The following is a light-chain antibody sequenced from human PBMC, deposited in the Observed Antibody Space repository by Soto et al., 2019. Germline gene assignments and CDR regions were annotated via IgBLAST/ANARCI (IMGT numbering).Light chain of an antibody. V-gene: IGKV1-39*01. CDR3: QQSYSTPLT. Sequence: DIQMTQSPSSLSASVGDRVTITCRASQSVSNYLNWYRQLPGKAPTLLIYSTSSLQSGVPSRFSGSGSGTDFTLTISSLQPEDFATYYRQQSYSTPLTFLGGTQVDI. J-gene: IGKJ4*02. CDR1: QSVSNY. CDR2: STS.